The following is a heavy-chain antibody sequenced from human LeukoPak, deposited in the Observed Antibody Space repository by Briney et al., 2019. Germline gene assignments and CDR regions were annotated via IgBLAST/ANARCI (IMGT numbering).Heavy chain of an antibody. J-gene: IGHJ5*02. V-gene: IGHV4-39*01. CDR2: IYYSGST. CDR3: ARTPSGIAADNWFDP. D-gene: IGHD6-13*01. Sequence: SETLSLTCTVSGGSISSSSYYWGWIRQPPGKGLEWIGCIYYSGSTYYNQSLKSRVTISVDASKNQFSLKLSSVTAADTAVYYCARTPSGIAADNWFDPWGQGTLVTVSS. CDR1: GGSISSSSYY.